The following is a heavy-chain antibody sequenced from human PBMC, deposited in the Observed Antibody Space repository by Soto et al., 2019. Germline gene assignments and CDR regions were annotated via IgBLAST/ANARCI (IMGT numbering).Heavy chain of an antibody. Sequence: QVQLVQSGAEVKKPGASVKVSCKASGYTFTSYGISWVRQAPGQGLEWMGWISAYNGNTNYAQKLQGRVTMTTDTSTSTAYMVLRSLRSDDTAVYYCAREGGSPGPYNWNYSPPYYGMDVWGQGTTVTVSS. CDR1: GYTFTSYG. J-gene: IGHJ6*02. V-gene: IGHV1-18*01. D-gene: IGHD1-7*01. CDR2: ISAYNGNT. CDR3: AREGGSPGPYNWNYSPPYYGMDV.